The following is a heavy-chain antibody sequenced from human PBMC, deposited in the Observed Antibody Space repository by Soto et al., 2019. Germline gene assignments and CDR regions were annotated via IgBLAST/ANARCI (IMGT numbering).Heavy chain of an antibody. J-gene: IGHJ6*03. D-gene: IGHD2-15*01. CDR3: VTSGGSSHDYYMDV. CDR1: SVSISSSNW. V-gene: IGHV4-4*02. Sequence: PSETLSLTSAVHSVSISSSNWWRQVRQPPGKGLEWIGEIYHSGSTNYNPSLKSRVTISVDKSKNQFSLKLSSVTAADTAVYYCVTSGGSSHDYYMDVWGKGTTVT. CDR2: IYHSGST.